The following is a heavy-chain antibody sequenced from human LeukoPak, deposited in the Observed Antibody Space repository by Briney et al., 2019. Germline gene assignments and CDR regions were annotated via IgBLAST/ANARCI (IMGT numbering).Heavy chain of an antibody. V-gene: IGHV4-38-2*02. CDR1: GFTFSDYY. CDR2: ISYGDNV. Sequence: PGGSLRLSCAASGFTFSDYYMSWIRQSPGKGLEWIATISYGDNVYYNPSLKSRVTTSLDTSKSQLSLKLSSVTAADTAVYYCARDSAMGSGWRTDAFDIWGQGTMVTVSS. CDR3: ARDSAMGSGWRTDAFDI. D-gene: IGHD6-19*01. J-gene: IGHJ3*02.